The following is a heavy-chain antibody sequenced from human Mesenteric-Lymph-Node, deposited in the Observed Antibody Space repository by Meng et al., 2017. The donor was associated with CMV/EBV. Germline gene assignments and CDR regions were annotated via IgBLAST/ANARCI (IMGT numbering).Heavy chain of an antibody. CDR1: GFTISTYW. CDR2: INTDGSKT. J-gene: IGHJ6*02. CDR3: AKGGGSSSSVYGMDV. Sequence: GESLKISCVVSGFTISTYWMHWVRQVPGKGLEWVSRINTDGSKTNYADSVKGRFTISRDNAKSTLYLQMNSLTAEDTAVYYCAKGGGSSSSVYGMDVWGQGTTVTVSS. D-gene: IGHD6-13*01. V-gene: IGHV3-74*01.